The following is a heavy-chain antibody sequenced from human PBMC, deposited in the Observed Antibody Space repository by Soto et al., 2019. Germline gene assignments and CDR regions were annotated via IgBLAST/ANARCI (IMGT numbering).Heavy chain of an antibody. Sequence: QVQLVKSGAEVKKPGASVKVSCKASGYTFTSFYMHWVRQAPGQGLEWMGIINPSGTTTDYALKFQGRVTMTRDTSTSTYYMDLSSLTSEDTAVYYCAKPQIARHYYYGMEVWGQGTAVTVSS. CDR3: AKPQIARHYYYGMEV. CDR1: GYTFTSFY. V-gene: IGHV1-46*01. CDR2: INPSGTTT. J-gene: IGHJ6*02.